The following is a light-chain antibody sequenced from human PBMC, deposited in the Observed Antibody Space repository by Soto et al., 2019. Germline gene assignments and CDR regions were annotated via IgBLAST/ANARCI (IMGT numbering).Light chain of an antibody. CDR3: QQHANYPIT. CDR1: RNIGSW. CDR2: KAS. Sequence: EIQMTQSPSTMYASVGDRVTITCRASRNIGSWLAWYQQKAGKAPNLLIYKASTLETGVPSRFSGSASGTEFTLTISSLQPDDFATYYCQQHANYPITFGGGTKVDIK. V-gene: IGKV1-5*03. J-gene: IGKJ4*01.